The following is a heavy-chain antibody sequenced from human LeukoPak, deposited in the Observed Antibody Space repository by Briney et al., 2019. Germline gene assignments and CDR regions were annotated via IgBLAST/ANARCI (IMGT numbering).Heavy chain of an antibody. CDR1: GFTFSSYA. J-gene: IGHJ4*02. CDR2: ISGSGGST. Sequence: GGSLRLSCAASGFTFSSYAMSWVRQAPGKGLEWVSAISGSGGSTYYADSVKGRFTISRDNSKNTLYLQMNSLRAEDTAVYYCARFGYCSGGSCYRQFDYWGQGTLVTVSS. V-gene: IGHV3-23*01. D-gene: IGHD2-15*01. CDR3: ARFGYCSGGSCYRQFDY.